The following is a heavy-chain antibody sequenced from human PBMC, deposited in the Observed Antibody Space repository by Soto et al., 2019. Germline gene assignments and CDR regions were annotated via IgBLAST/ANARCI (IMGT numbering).Heavy chain of an antibody. Sequence: GGSLRLSCAASGFTFSGYAMNWVRQAPGKGLEWVSYMSSRGTPIYYADSVKGRFTISRDNAKNSLYLQMSSLRVEDTALYYCARENSSWFDPWGQGTLVTVSS. CDR1: GFTFSGYA. CDR3: ARENSSWFDP. CDR2: MSSRGTPI. V-gene: IGHV3-48*03. D-gene: IGHD4-4*01. J-gene: IGHJ5*02.